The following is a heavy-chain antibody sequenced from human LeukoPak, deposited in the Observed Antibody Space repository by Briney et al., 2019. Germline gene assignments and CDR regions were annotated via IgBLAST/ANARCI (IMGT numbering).Heavy chain of an antibody. J-gene: IGHJ4*02. CDR2: INHSGST. Sequence: PSETLSLTCTVSGASITTYYWSWIRQPPGKGLEWIGEINHSGSTNYNPSLKSRVTISVDTSKNQFSLKLSSVTAADTAVYYCASPRGYSYGWYYFDYWGQGTPVTVSS. CDR3: ASPRGYSYGWYYFDY. CDR1: GASITTYY. D-gene: IGHD5-18*01. V-gene: IGHV4-34*01.